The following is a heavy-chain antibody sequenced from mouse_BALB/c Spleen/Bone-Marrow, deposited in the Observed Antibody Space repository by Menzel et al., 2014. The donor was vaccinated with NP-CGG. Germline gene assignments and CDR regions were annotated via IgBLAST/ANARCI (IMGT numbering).Heavy chain of an antibody. D-gene: IGHD2-1*01. J-gene: IGHJ4*01. CDR2: IDPANGNT. Sequence: EVQGVESGAELVKPGASVKLSCTASGFNIKDTYMHWVKQRPEQGLDWIGRIDPANGNTKYDPKFQGKATIAADTSSNAAYLQLSSLTSEDTAVYYCAREDYGNSYAMDYWCQGTSVSVSS. V-gene: IGHV14-3*02. CDR1: GFNIKDTY. CDR3: AREDYGNSYAMDY.